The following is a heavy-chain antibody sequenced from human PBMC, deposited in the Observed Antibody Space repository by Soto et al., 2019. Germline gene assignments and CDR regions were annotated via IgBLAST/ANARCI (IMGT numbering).Heavy chain of an antibody. V-gene: IGHV3-30*18. CDR1: GFTFSSYG. J-gene: IGHJ6*01. CDR3: AKVKQQLAYYYYGMDV. D-gene: IGHD6-13*01. Sequence: QVQLVESGGGVVQPGRSLRLSCAASGFTFSSYGMHWVRQAPGKGLEWVAVISYDGSNKYYADSVKGRFTISRDNSKNTLYLQMNSLRAEDTAVYYCAKVKQQLAYYYYGMDVW. CDR2: ISYDGSNK.